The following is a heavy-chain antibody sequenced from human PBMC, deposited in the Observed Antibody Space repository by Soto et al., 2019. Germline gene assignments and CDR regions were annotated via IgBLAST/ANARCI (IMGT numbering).Heavy chain of an antibody. CDR1: GGSISSSSYY. CDR3: VSTSEWSVLDN. V-gene: IGHV4-39*01. D-gene: IGHD3-3*01. Sequence: QLQLQESGPGLVKPSETLSLKCTVSGGSISSSSYYWGWIRQPPGKGLEWIGNIYYSGYSGTTYYNPSLKNRLTISVDTSNNQFSLKLSSVTAADTAVYFCVSTSEWSVLDNWGQGTLVIVSS. CDR2: IYYSGYSGTT. J-gene: IGHJ4*02.